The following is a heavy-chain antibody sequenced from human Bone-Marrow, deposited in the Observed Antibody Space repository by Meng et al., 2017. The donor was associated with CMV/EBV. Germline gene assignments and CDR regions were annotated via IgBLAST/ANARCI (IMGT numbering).Heavy chain of an antibody. D-gene: IGHD2-2*01. CDR2: IIPIFGTA. J-gene: IGHJ6*02. V-gene: IGHV1-69*05. CDR3: ARFRPGYCSSTSCYAGDYYYYYGMDV. CDR1: GGTFSSYA. Sequence: SVKVSCKASGGTFSSYAISWVRQAPGQGLEWMGGIIPIFGTANYAQKFQGRVTITTDESTSTAYMELSSLRSEDTAVYYCARFRPGYCSSTSCYAGDYYYYYGMDVWGQGTTVTVSS.